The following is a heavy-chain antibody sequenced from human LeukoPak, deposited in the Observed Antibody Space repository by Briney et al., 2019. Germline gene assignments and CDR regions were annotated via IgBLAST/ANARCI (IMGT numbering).Heavy chain of an antibody. CDR1: GYSISSGYY. J-gene: IGHJ4*02. D-gene: IGHD4-23*01. V-gene: IGHV4-38-2*02. CDR3: ARVSRGNSVGGDY. Sequence: SETLSLTCTVSGYSISSGYYWGWTRQPPGKGLEWIGSIYHSGSTYYNPSLKSRVTISVDTSKNQFSLKLSSVTAADTAMYYCARVSRGNSVGGDYWGQGTLVTVSS. CDR2: IYHSGST.